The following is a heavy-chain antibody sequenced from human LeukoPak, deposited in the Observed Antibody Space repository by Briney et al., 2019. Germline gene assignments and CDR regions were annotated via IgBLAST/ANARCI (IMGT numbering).Heavy chain of an antibody. CDR1: GFTFSSYW. J-gene: IGHJ4*02. CDR3: ARVRSGSYLGLFDY. CDR2: IKQDGSEK. D-gene: IGHD1-26*01. Sequence: GGSLRLSCAASGFTFSSYWMTWVRQAPGKGLEWVANIKQDGSEKYYVDSVKGRFTISRDNAKNSLYLQMNSLRAEDTAVYYCARVRSGSYLGLFDYWGQGTLVTVSS. V-gene: IGHV3-7*01.